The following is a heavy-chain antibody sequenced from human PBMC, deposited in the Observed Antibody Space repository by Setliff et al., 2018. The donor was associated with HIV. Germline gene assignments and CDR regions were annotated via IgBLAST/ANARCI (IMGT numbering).Heavy chain of an antibody. CDR1: GFTFSSYG. Sequence: GGSLRLSCAASGFTFSSYGMNWVRQAPGKGLEWVAVMSYDGSNKYYADSVKGRFTISRDNSKNTLYLQMNSLRAEDTAVYHCAKARSEYQLMPWYYYMDVWGQGTTVTVSS. V-gene: IGHV3-30*18. D-gene: IGHD6-6*01. CDR3: AKARSEYQLMPWYYYMDV. CDR2: MSYDGSNK. J-gene: IGHJ6*03.